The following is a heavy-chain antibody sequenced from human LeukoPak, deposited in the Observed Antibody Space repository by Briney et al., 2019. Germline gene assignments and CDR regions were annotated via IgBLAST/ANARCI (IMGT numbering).Heavy chain of an antibody. CDR1: GDSVSSNSAT. CDR3: GRVSSPWSPRDAFDI. D-gene: IGHD1-26*01. CDR2: TYYKSKWYN. J-gene: IGHJ3*02. Sequence: SQTLSLTCAISGDSVSSNSATWTWIRQSPSRGLEWLGRTYYKSKWYNDYAVSVKSRITINSDTSKNQFSLQLNSVTPEDTAVYYCGRVSSPWSPRDAFDIWGQRTMVTVSP. V-gene: IGHV6-1*01.